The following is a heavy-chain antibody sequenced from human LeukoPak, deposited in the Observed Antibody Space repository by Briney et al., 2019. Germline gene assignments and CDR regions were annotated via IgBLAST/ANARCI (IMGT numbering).Heavy chain of an antibody. D-gene: IGHD3-22*01. CDR3: AYDHSGYFDY. J-gene: IGHJ4*02. V-gene: IGHV3-11*01. Sequence: PGGSLRLSCAASGFTFSDYYMSWIRQAPGKGLEWVSYISSSGSTIYYADSVKGRFTISRDNSKNTLYLQMNSLRAEATALYYCAYDHSGYFDYWGQGTLVTVSS. CDR1: GFTFSDYY. CDR2: ISSSGSTI.